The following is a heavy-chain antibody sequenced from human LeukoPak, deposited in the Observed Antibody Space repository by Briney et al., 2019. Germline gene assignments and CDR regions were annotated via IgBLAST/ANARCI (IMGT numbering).Heavy chain of an antibody. CDR3: VRDHEVITPAVGHWFDP. D-gene: IGHD4-23*01. J-gene: IGHJ5*02. CDR1: GGSISSHY. V-gene: IGHV4-59*11. CDR2: IHYTGHT. Sequence: SETLCLTCTVSGGSISSHYWSWIRQPPGKGLEWIGYIHYTGHTRYNPSLTNRVSISADTSKNQFSLILNSLTTADTAVYYCVRDHEVITPAVGHWFDPWGQGPSHRLL.